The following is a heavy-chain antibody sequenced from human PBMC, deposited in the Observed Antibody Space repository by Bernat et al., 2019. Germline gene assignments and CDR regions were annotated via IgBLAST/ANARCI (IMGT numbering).Heavy chain of an antibody. CDR1: GFTFSSYA. D-gene: IGHD2-2*01. V-gene: IGHV3-30-3*01. CDR3: AKGVPAASDY. J-gene: IGHJ4*02. CDR2: ISYDGSNK. Sequence: QVQLVESGGGVVQPGRSLRLSCAASGFTFSSYAMHWVRQAPGKGLEWVAVISYDGSNKYYADSVKGRFTISRDNSKNTLYLQMNSLRAEDTAVYYCAKGVPAASDYWGQGTLVTVSS.